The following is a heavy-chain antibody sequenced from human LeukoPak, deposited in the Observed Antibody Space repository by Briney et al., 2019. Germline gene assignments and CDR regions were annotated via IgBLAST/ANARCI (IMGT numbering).Heavy chain of an antibody. Sequence: SVKVSCKASGYTFTSYGISWVRQAPGQGLEWMGGIIPIFGTANYAQKFQGRVTITADESTSTAYMELSSLRSEDTAVYYCASYYYDSSGYSPETDAFDIWGQGTMVTVS. CDR2: IIPIFGTA. CDR1: GYTFTSYG. V-gene: IGHV1-69*13. J-gene: IGHJ3*02. CDR3: ASYYYDSSGYSPETDAFDI. D-gene: IGHD3-22*01.